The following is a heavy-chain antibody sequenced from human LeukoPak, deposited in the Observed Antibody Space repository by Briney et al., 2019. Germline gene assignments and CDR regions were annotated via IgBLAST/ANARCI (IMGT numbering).Heavy chain of an antibody. V-gene: IGHV3-74*01. Sequence: PGGSLRLSCAVSGFTFSNYWMHWVRQTPGEGLVCVSLIKGDGSSTTYADSVKGRFTISKDNAKNTVYLQVNSLRAEDTAVYYCARGNYHAMDVWGQGTTVTVSS. CDR3: ARGNYHAMDV. CDR2: IKGDGSST. J-gene: IGHJ6*02. CDR1: GFTFSNYW.